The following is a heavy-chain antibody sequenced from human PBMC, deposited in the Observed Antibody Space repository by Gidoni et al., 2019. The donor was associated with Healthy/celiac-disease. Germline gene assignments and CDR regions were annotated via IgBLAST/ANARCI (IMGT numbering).Heavy chain of an antibody. Sequence: QVQLVESGGGVVQPGGSLRRSCEASGFPFSSYAMHWVRQAPGKGLEWVAVISYDGSNKYYADSVKGRFTISRDNSKNTLYLQMNSLRAEDTAVYYCARGRIAAAGTYYYGMDVWGQGTTVTVSS. CDR2: ISYDGSNK. J-gene: IGHJ6*02. V-gene: IGHV3-30-3*01. CDR3: ARGRIAAAGTYYYGMDV. D-gene: IGHD6-13*01. CDR1: GFPFSSYA.